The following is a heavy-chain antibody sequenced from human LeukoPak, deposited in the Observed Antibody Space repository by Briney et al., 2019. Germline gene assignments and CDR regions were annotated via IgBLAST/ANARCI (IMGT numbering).Heavy chain of an antibody. CDR1: GGSISSSSYY. Sequence: PSETLSLTCTVSGGSISSSSYYWGWIRQPPGKGLEWIGRNYYSGSTYYNPSLKSRVTISVDTSKNQFSLKLSSVTAADTAVYYCARLSYYYDSSGYYFDAFDIWGQGTMVPVSS. J-gene: IGHJ3*02. V-gene: IGHV4-39*01. CDR3: ARLSYYYDSSGYYFDAFDI. CDR2: NYYSGST. D-gene: IGHD3-22*01.